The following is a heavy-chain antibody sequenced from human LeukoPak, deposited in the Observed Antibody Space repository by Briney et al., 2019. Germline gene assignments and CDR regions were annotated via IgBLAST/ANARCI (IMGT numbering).Heavy chain of an antibody. D-gene: IGHD5-18*01. CDR3: ARGATAIPIYYYYMDV. CDR1: GFTFSSYW. V-gene: IGHV3-74*01. Sequence: GGSLRLSCEASGFTFSSYWMHWVRQVPGKGLVWVSRINSDGSSTSYADSVKGRFTISRDNANNTLYLQMNSLRAEETAVYYCARGATAIPIYYYYMDVWGKGTTVTVSS. J-gene: IGHJ6*03. CDR2: INSDGSST.